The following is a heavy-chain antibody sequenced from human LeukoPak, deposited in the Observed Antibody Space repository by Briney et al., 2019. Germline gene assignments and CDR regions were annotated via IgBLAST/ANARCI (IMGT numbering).Heavy chain of an antibody. D-gene: IGHD2-8*01. V-gene: IGHV1-69*05. CDR3: ARGPYDVLMVYAFDY. CDR2: IIPIFGTA. Sequence: SVKVSCKASGGTFSSYAISWVRQAPGQGLEWMGGIIPIFGTANYAQKFQGRVTITTDESMSTAYMELSSLRSEDTAVYYCARGPYDVLMVYAFDYWGQGTLVTVSS. J-gene: IGHJ4*02. CDR1: GGTFSSYA.